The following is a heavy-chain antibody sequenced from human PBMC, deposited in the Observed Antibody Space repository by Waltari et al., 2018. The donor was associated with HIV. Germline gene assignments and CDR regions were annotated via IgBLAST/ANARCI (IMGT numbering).Heavy chain of an antibody. CDR1: GYTFTGYY. CDR2: INPNRGGK. V-gene: IGHV1-2*02. Sequence: QVQLVQSGAEVKKPGASVKVSCKASGYTFTGYYMHWVRTAPGQGLEWMGWINPNRGGKNYAQKFQGRVTMTRDTSISTAYMELSRLRSDDTAVYYCARVATDYYYYYGMDVWGQGTTVTVSS. CDR3: ARVATDYYYYYGMDV. D-gene: IGHD5-12*01. J-gene: IGHJ6*02.